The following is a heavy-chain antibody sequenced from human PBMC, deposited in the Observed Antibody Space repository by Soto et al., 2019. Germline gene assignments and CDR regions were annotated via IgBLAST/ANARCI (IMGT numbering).Heavy chain of an antibody. CDR2: ISSSSSYI. CDR1: GFTFSSYS. Sequence: PGGSLRLSCAASGFTFSSYSMNWVRQAPGKGLEWVSSISSSSSYIYYADSVKGRFTISRDNAKNSLYLQMNSLRAEDTAVYYFAKGHLLAAAGTPYWGQGTLVTVSS. D-gene: IGHD6-13*01. CDR3: AKGHLLAAAGTPY. V-gene: IGHV3-21*04. J-gene: IGHJ4*02.